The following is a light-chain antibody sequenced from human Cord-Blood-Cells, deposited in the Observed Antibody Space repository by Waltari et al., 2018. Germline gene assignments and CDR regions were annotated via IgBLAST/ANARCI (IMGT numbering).Light chain of an antibody. J-gene: IGLJ1*01. Sequence: QSALTQPASVSGSPGPSITIPCTGTSSDVCGYNYVSWYQQHPGKAPKPMIYDVSNRPSGVSKRFSGSKSGNTASLTISGLQAEDEADYYCSSYTSSSTLYVFGTGTKVTVL. V-gene: IGLV2-14*01. CDR3: SSYTSSSTLYV. CDR2: DVS. CDR1: SSDVCGYNY.